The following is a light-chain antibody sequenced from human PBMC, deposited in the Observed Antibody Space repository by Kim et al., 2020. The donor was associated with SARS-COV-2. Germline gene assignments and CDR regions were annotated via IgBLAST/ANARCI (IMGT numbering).Light chain of an antibody. CDR2: DVT. J-gene: IGLJ3*02. CDR1: SSDIGGYNY. V-gene: IGLV2-14*03. CDR3: TSYSGSDTWV. Sequence: QSALTQPASRSGSPGQSITISCTGSSSDIGGYNYVSWFQQHPGKAPKLMIYDVTKWPSGISNRFSGSKSGNTASLTISGLQAEDEADYYCTSYSGSDTWVFGGGTQLTVL.